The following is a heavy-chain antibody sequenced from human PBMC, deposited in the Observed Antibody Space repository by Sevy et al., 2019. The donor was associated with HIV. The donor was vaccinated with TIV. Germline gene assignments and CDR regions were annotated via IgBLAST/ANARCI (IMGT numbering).Heavy chain of an antibody. V-gene: IGHV1-18*01. J-gene: IGHJ4*02. CDR2: ISAYNGNT. Sequence: ASVKVSCKASGYTFTSYGISWVRQAPGQGLEWMGWISAYNGNTNYAQKLQGRVTMTTDTSTSTAYMELRSLRSDDTAVYYCARTPEGNGWRPNYFDYWGQGTLVTVSS. D-gene: IGHD6-19*01. CDR3: ARTPEGNGWRPNYFDY. CDR1: GYTFTSYG.